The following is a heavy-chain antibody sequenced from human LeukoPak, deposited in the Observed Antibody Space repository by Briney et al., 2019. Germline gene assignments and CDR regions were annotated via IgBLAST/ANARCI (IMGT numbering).Heavy chain of an antibody. Sequence: ASVKVSCKASGYTFTGYYMHWVRQAPGQGLEWMGWINPNSGGTNYAQKFQGRVTMTRDTSISTAYMELSRLRSDDTAVYYCARDEIGSGSYDDAFDIWGQGTMVTVSS. CDR2: INPNSGGT. V-gene: IGHV1-2*02. CDR3: ARDEIGSGSYDDAFDI. J-gene: IGHJ3*02. D-gene: IGHD3-10*01. CDR1: GYTFTGYY.